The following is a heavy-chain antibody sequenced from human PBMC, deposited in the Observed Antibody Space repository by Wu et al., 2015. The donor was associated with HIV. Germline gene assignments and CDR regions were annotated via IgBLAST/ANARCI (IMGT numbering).Heavy chain of an antibody. CDR2: INPNSGGT. Sequence: QVQLVQSGAEVKKPGASVKVSCKASGYTFTGYYMHWVRQAPGQGLEWMGWINPNSGGTNYAQKFQGRVTMTRDTSISTAYMELSRLRSDDTAVYYCARVDYGGNVWSAKSDYWGQGTLVTVSS. CDR1: GYTFTGYY. D-gene: IGHD4-23*01. V-gene: IGHV1-2*02. J-gene: IGHJ4*02. CDR3: ARVDYGGNVWSAKSDY.